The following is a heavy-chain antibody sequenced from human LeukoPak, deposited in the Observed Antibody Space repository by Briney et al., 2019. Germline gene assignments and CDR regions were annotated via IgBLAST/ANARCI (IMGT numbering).Heavy chain of an antibody. CDR3: ARVLRLTYYYYMDV. Sequence: GGSLRLSCAASGFTFDDYGMSWVRQAPGKGLEWVSGINWNGGSTGYADSVKGRFTISRDNAKNSLYLQMNSLRAEDTALYYCARVLRLTYYYYMDVWGKGTTVTVSS. J-gene: IGHJ6*03. CDR2: INWNGGST. V-gene: IGHV3-20*04. CDR1: GFTFDDYG. D-gene: IGHD3-16*01.